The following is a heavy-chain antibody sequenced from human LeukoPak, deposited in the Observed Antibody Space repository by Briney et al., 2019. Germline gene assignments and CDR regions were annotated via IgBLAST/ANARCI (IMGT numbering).Heavy chain of an antibody. D-gene: IGHD3-22*01. CDR3: ARGTGYYYDSSGYFDY. CDR1: GGTFSSYA. CDR2: IIPIFGTA. V-gene: IGHV1-69*01. J-gene: IGHJ4*02. Sequence: SVRVSCKASGGTFSSYAISWVRQAPGQGLEWMGGIIPIFGTANYAQKFQGRVTITADESTSTAYMELSSLRSEDTAVYYCARGTGYYYDSSGYFDYWGQGTLVTVSS.